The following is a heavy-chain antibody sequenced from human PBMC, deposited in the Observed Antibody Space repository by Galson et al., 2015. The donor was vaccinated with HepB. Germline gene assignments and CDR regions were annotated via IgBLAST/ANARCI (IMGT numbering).Heavy chain of an antibody. CDR2: INPNSGGT. V-gene: IGHV1-2*02. CDR1: GSTFTGYY. Sequence: SVKVSCKASGSTFTGYYMHWVRQAPGQGLEWMGWINPNSGGTNYAQKFQGRVTMTRDTSISTAYMELSRLRSDDTAVYYCARATHGSGSYRGYWGQGTLVTVSS. D-gene: IGHD3-10*01. J-gene: IGHJ4*02. CDR3: ARATHGSGSYRGY.